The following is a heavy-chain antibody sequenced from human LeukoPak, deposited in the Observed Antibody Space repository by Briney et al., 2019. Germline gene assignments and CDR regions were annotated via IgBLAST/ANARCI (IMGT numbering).Heavy chain of an antibody. Sequence: GGSLRLSCAASGFTFSSYAMSWVRQAPGKGLEWVSAISGSGGSTYYADSVKGRFTISRDNSKNTLYLQMNSLRAEDTAVYYCAKVVPPTIFGVVITYIDYWGQGTLVTVSS. CDR3: AKVVPPTIFGVVITYIDY. J-gene: IGHJ4*02. CDR1: GFTFSSYA. V-gene: IGHV3-23*01. CDR2: ISGSGGST. D-gene: IGHD3-3*01.